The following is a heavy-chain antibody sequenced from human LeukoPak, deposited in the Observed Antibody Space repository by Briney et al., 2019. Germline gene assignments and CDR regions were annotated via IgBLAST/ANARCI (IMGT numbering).Heavy chain of an antibody. CDR3: ARVGSPYSSSWYWFDP. V-gene: IGHV4-34*01. CDR2: INHSGST. J-gene: IGHJ5*02. Sequence: SETLSLTCAVYGGSFSGYYWSWIRQPPGKGLEWIGEINHSGSTNHNPSLKSRVTISVDTSKNQFSLKLSSVTAADTAVYYCARVGSPYSSSWYWFDPWGQGTLVTVSS. CDR1: GGSFSGYY. D-gene: IGHD6-13*01.